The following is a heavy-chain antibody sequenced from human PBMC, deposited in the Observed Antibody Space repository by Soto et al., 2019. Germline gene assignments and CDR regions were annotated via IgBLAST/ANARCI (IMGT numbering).Heavy chain of an antibody. J-gene: IGHJ4*02. CDR2: ISGSGGST. CDR3: AKDRVESGLGEVDY. V-gene: IGHV3-23*01. CDR1: GFTFNTYA. Sequence: EVQLLESGGGLVQPGGSLRLSCAASGFTFNTYAMSWVRQAPGKGLEWVSTISGSGGSTYYADSVKGRLSISRDNSKNTLYLQMNSLRAEDTAVYHCAKDRVESGLGEVDYWGQGTLVTVSS. D-gene: IGHD3-16*01.